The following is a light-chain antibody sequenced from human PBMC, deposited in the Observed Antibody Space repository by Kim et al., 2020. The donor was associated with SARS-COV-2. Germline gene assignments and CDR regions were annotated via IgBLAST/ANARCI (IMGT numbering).Light chain of an antibody. V-gene: IGLV3-19*01. CDR2: GKN. J-gene: IGLJ2*01. Sequence: SSELTQDPAVSVALGQTVKITCQGDSLRSYYASWYQQKPGQAPELVIYGKNNRPSGIPDRFSGSSSGNTAFLTITGAQAEDEADYFCASRDSSGYHRWIFGGGTKLTVL. CDR3: ASRDSSGYHRWI. CDR1: SLRSYY.